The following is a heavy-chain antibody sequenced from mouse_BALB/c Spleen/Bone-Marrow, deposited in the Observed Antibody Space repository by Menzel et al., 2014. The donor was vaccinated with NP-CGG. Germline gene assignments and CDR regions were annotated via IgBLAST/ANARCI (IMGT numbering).Heavy chain of an antibody. CDR1: GFSLTRYG. J-gene: IGHJ4*01. D-gene: IGHD2-10*02. V-gene: IGHV2-6*02. CDR3: ARNPYGNYAMDY. CDR2: IWSDGNT. Sequence: QVQLQQSGPGLVAPSQSLSITCTVSGFSLTRYGVHWVRQPPGKGLEWLVVIWSDGNTTYNSALKSRLSISKDNSKSQVFLKMNSLQTDDTAMYYCARNPYGNYAMDYWGQGTSVTVSS.